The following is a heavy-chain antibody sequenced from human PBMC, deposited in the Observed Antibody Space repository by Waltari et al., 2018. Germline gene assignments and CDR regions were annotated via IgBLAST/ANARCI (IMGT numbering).Heavy chain of an antibody. V-gene: IGHV4-30-2*01. CDR2: ISHSGST. Sequence: QLQLQESGSGLVKPSQTLSLTCAVSGGSISSGGYSGSWIRQPPGKGLEWIGYISHSGSTYYNPSLKSRVTISVDRSKNQFSLKLSSVTAADTAVYYCARFKAYCGGDCWYFDYWGQGTLVTVSS. CDR1: GGSISSGGYS. D-gene: IGHD2-21*01. CDR3: ARFKAYCGGDCWYFDY. J-gene: IGHJ4*02.